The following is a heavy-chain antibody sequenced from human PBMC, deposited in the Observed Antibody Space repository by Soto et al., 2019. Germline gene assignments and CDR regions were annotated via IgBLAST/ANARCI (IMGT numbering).Heavy chain of an antibody. V-gene: IGHV1-2*02. J-gene: IGHJ6*02. CDR3: ARDLGSLGYCTNGVCYRGGHYYYGMDV. CDR1: GYTFTGYY. Sequence: GASVKVSCKASGYTFTGYYMHWVRQAPGQGLEWMGWINPNSGGTNYAQKFQGRVTMTRDTSISTAYMELSRLRSDDTAVYYCARDLGSLGYCTNGVCYRGGHYYYGMDVWGQGTTVTVSS. D-gene: IGHD2-8*01. CDR2: INPNSGGT.